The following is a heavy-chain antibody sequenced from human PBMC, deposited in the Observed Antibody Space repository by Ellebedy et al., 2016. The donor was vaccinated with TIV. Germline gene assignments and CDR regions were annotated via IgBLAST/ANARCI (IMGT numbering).Heavy chain of an antibody. Sequence: GESLKISCAASGFTFNSYSMNWVRQAPGKGLEWISYISKSDTTYYADSVRGRFTISRDNAKRSLYLQMNSLRLEDTAVYYCARDAMIGSFDSWGQGTLVTVSS. D-gene: IGHD3-22*01. CDR3: ARDAMIGSFDS. CDR1: GFTFNSYS. CDR2: ISKSDTT. J-gene: IGHJ4*02. V-gene: IGHV3-48*01.